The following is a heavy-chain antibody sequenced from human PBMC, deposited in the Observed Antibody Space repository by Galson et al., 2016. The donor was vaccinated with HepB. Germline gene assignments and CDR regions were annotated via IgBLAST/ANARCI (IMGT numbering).Heavy chain of an antibody. CDR2: IIPPFGTA. CDR1: GGTFSSYT. D-gene: IGHD5-24*01. CDR3: VREEEMAFDH. Sequence: SVKVSCKASGGTFSSYTIDWVRQAPGQGLEWMGGIIPPFGTANYAQNFQGRVTITADESTGTAYMELSSLNSEDTAVYYCVREEEMAFDHWGQGTLFTVSS. J-gene: IGHJ4*02. V-gene: IGHV1-69*13.